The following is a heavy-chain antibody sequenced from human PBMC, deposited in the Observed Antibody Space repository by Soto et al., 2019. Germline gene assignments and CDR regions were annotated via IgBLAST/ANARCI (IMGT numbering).Heavy chain of an antibody. CDR3: ARGGSNDWQVALDI. CDR2: INHSGNN. D-gene: IGHD3-9*01. Sequence: QLQQWGAGLLKPSETLSLTCVVSGGSFSTYYYNWIRQSPGKGLEWIGEINHSGNNNYSPSLKSRVTMSLDTSKNQFSLKLTSVTAADTAVYYCARGGSNDWQVALDIRGQGTMVTVSS. CDR1: GGSFSTYY. J-gene: IGHJ3*02. V-gene: IGHV4-34*01.